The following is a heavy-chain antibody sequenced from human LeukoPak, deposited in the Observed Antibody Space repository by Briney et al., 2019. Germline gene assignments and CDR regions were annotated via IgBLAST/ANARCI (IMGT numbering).Heavy chain of an antibody. Sequence: EPGGSLRLSCAASRFTFSTYAMTWVRQAPGKGLEWVSGINSNGDEIYYADSVRGRFTISRDNSNNALDLQMDSLRAEDTAVYYCANWIGSSSRDYWGQGTLVTVSS. D-gene: IGHD6-6*01. V-gene: IGHV3-23*01. CDR2: INSNGDEI. CDR3: ANWIGSSSRDY. CDR1: RFTFSTYA. J-gene: IGHJ4*02.